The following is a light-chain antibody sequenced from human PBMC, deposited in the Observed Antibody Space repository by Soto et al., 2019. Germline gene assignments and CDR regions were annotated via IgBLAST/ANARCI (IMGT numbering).Light chain of an antibody. J-gene: IGKJ4*01. CDR3: QQRYSAPLT. CDR1: QSISNY. V-gene: IGKV1-39*01. CDR2: AAS. Sequence: DIPLTQSPSSLSASVGDRVTITCRTSQSISNYLNWYQQKPGKVPKLLIYAASSLQSGVPSRFSGSGSGTDFTLTISSLQPEDFATYYCQQRYSAPLTFGGGTKVDI.